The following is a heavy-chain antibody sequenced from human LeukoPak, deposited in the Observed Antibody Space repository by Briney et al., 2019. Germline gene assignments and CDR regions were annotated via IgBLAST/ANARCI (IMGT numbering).Heavy chain of an antibody. J-gene: IGHJ3*02. CDR3: ASGRMGFGELLVAFDI. V-gene: IGHV4-34*01. D-gene: IGHD3-10*01. CDR1: GGSFSGYY. Sequence: PSETLSLTCAVYGGSFSGYYWSWLRQPPGKGLEWIGEIKYSGSTNYNPSLESRVTISVDTSKNQFSLKLSSVTAADTAVYYGASGRMGFGELLVAFDIWGQGTMVTVSS. CDR2: IKYSGST.